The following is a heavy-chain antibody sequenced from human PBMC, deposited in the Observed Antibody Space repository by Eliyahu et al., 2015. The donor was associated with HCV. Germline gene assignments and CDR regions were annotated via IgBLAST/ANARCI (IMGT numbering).Heavy chain of an antibody. D-gene: IGHD3-10*01. CDR2: ISSSSSYI. Sequence: EVQLVESGGGLVKPGGSXXLSCAASGFTFXGYGMNWVRQAPGKGLEWVSSISSSSSYIYYADSVKGRFTISRDNAKNSLYLQMNSLRAEDTAVYYCAREWGSGSYHYGMDVWGQGTTVTVSS. J-gene: IGHJ6*02. CDR3: AREWGSGSYHYGMDV. V-gene: IGHV3-21*01. CDR1: GFTFXGYG.